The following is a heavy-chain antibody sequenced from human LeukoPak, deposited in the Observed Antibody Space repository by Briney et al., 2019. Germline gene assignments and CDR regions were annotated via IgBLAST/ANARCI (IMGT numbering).Heavy chain of an antibody. CDR1: GGSFSGYY. CDR3: ARLAGYSSGWYEEGFDY. D-gene: IGHD6-19*01. Sequence: ASETLSLTCAVYGGSFSGYYWGWIRQPPGKGLEWIGSIYYSGSTYYNPSLKSRVTISVDTSKNQFSLKLSSVTAADTAVYYCARLAGYSSGWYEEGFDYWGQGTLVTVSS. V-gene: IGHV4-39*01. J-gene: IGHJ4*02. CDR2: IYYSGST.